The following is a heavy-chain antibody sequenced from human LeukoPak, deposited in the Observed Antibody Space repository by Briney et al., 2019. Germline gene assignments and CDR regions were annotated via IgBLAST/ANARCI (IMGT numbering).Heavy chain of an antibody. V-gene: IGHV3-43D*03. CDR2: ICWDGGNT. CDR1: GFTFDVYA. CDR3: AKDMRSRYCSGGSCSRNYCYYMDV. D-gene: IGHD2-15*01. Sequence: GGSLRLSCAASGFTFDVYAMHWVPHAPGRGLEWVSHICWDGGNTYYTHSVKGRFTNSRDNSKNCLYLQMNSLRAEDTALYYCAKDMRSRYCSGGSCSRNYCYYMDVWGKGTTVTVPS. J-gene: IGHJ6*03.